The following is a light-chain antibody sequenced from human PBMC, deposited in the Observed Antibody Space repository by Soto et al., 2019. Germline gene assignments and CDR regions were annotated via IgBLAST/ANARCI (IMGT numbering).Light chain of an antibody. CDR1: QDINNY. CDR2: DAS. CDR3: QHYNSYSEA. Sequence: IQMTQSPSSLSASVGDRVTITCQASQDINNYLNWYQQKPGRAPSLIIYDASTLERGVPSRFSGSGSGTEFTLTISSLQPDDFATYYCQHYNSYSEAFGQGTKVDIK. V-gene: IGKV1-5*01. J-gene: IGKJ1*01.